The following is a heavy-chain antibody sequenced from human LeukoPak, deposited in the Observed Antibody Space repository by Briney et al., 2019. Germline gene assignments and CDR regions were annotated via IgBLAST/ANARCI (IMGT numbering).Heavy chain of an antibody. CDR1: GFTVSTYY. CDR2: ISGNSGSDT. J-gene: IGHJ4*02. Sequence: GGSLRLSCAASGFTVSTYYMSWVRQAPGKGLEWFSAISGNSGSDTYYAAAVKGRFTISRDNSKTTLYLEMNSLRAEDTAVYYCAKGSSSGRPYFFDYWGQGSLVAVSS. D-gene: IGHD3-10*01. CDR3: AKGSSSGRPYFFDY. V-gene: IGHV3-23*01.